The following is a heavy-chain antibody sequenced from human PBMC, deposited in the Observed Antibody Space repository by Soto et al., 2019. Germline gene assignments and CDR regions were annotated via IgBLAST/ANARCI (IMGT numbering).Heavy chain of an antibody. J-gene: IGHJ6*02. CDR2: IGTAGDT. CDR1: GFTFSSYD. V-gene: IGHV3-13*01. CDR3: ARGSLSRYYYYGMDV. Sequence: GSLRLSCAASGFTFSSYDMHWVRQATGKGLEWVSAIGTAGDTYYPGSVKGRFTISRENAKNSLYLQMNSLRAEDTAVYYCARGSLSRYYYYGMDVWGQGTTVTVSS.